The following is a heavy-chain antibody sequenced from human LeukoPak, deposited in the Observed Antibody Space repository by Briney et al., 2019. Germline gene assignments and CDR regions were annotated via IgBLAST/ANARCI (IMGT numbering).Heavy chain of an antibody. CDR3: ARGVYYDSSGYYPGAFDV. CDR2: ISSSGSTI. V-gene: IGHV3-11*01. D-gene: IGHD3-22*01. CDR1: GFTFSDYY. J-gene: IGHJ3*01. Sequence: GGSLRLSCAASGFTFSDYYMSWIRQAPGRGLEWVSYISSSGSTIYYADSVKGRFTISRDNAKNSLYLQMNSLRAEDTAVYYCARGVYYDSSGYYPGAFDVWGQGTMVTVSS.